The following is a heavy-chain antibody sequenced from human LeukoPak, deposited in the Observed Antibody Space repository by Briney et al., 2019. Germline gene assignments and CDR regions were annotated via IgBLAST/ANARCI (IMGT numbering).Heavy chain of an antibody. CDR2: INHSGST. J-gene: IGHJ6*03. CDR3: ARLRFGGYSYGSYYYYYMDV. Sequence: KPSETLSLTCAVYGGSFSGYYWSWIRQPPGKGLEWIGEINHSGSTNYNPSLKSRVTISVDTSKNQFSLKLSSVTAADTAVYYCARLRFGGYSYGSYYYYYMDVWGKGTTVTISS. D-gene: IGHD5-18*01. V-gene: IGHV4-34*01. CDR1: GGSFSGYY.